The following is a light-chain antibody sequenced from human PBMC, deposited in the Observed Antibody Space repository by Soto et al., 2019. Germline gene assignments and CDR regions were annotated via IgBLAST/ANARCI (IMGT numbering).Light chain of an antibody. V-gene: IGLV8-61*01. Sequence: VVTQEPSFSVSPGGTVTLTCGLSSGSVSTIYYTSWYQQTPGQAPRTLIYSTSTRSSGVPDRFSGSILGNKAALTITGAQADDESDYYCVLYMGSGIAVFGTGTKLTVL. CDR3: VLYMGSGIAV. CDR1: SGSVSTIYY. CDR2: STS. J-gene: IGLJ1*01.